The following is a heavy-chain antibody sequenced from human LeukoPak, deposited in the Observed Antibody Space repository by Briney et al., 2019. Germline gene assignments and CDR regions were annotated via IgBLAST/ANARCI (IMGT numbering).Heavy chain of an antibody. D-gene: IGHD2-15*01. CDR1: GGTFSSYA. CDR2: IIPIFGTA. CDR3: ASPLAVGYCSGGSCYGN. V-gene: IGHV1-69*06. Sequence: GASVKVSCKASGGTFSSYAISWVRQAPGQGREWMGGIIPIFGTANYAQKFQGRVTITADKSTSTAYMELSSLRSEDTAVYYCASPLAVGYCSGGSCYGNWGQGTLVTVSS. J-gene: IGHJ4*02.